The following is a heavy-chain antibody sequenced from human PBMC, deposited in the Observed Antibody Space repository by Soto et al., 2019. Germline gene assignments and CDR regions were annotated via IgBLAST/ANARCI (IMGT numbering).Heavy chain of an antibody. CDR1: GGSLTTDSW. V-gene: IGHV4-4*08. Sequence: PSETLFLTCTVSGGSLTTDSWTWSWIRKPPGKGLEWIGYVYNSGKAVYNPSLKSRVTISVDTSKNQFSLRLESVTATDTAVYFCARREAGPGSWFDPWGQGTLVTVSS. D-gene: IGHD6-19*01. J-gene: IGHJ5*02. CDR2: VYNSGKA. CDR3: ARREAGPGSWFDP.